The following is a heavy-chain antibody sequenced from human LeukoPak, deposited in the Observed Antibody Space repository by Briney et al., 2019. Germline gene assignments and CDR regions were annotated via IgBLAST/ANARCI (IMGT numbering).Heavy chain of an antibody. D-gene: IGHD2-21*01. CDR2: ITSGGSSI. Sequence: PGGSLRLSCAASGFIFRDYSMTWIRQAPGKGLEWLSYITSGGSSISYADSVKGRFTVSRDNSKNMLLLQMNSLRREDTAVYYCVSGDFRFWGQGTLVTVSS. J-gene: IGHJ4*02. V-gene: IGHV3-11*04. CDR3: VSGDFRF. CDR1: GFIFRDYS.